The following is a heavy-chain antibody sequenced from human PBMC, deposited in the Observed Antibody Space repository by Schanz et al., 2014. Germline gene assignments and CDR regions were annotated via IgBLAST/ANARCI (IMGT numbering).Heavy chain of an antibody. CDR3: ARAFGGYDPAGALDY. Sequence: QVQLVQSGAEVRKPGASVKVSCKASGYTFISYGISWVRQAPGQGLEWMGQINPNSGATIYAQNFQGRVTMTRDTSISTAYMELSSLRSDDTAVYYCARAFGGYDPAGALDYWGQGTLVTVSS. V-gene: IGHV1-2*06. J-gene: IGHJ4*02. CDR1: GYTFISYG. CDR2: INPNSGAT. D-gene: IGHD5-12*01.